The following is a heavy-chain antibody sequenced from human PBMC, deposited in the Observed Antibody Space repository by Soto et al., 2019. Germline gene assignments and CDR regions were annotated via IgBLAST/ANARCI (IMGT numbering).Heavy chain of an antibody. V-gene: IGHV3-64*04. Sequence: PGGSLRLSCSASGFTFSSYAMHWVRQAPGKGLEYVSAISSSGGSTYYADSVKGRFTISRDNSKNTLYLQMNSLRAEDTAVYYCAKDNFRVVIMKGMDVWGQGTTVTVSS. J-gene: IGHJ6*02. CDR1: GFTFSSYA. CDR3: AKDNFRVVIMKGMDV. CDR2: ISSSGGST. D-gene: IGHD3-3*01.